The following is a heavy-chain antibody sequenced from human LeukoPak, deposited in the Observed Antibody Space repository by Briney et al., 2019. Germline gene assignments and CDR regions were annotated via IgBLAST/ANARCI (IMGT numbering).Heavy chain of an antibody. Sequence: GESLKISCEASGYTFSHYWIGWVRQRPGKGLEWMGAFYPRDSDTRYSPSFQGQVTISADKSISTAYLQWSSVKASDTAMYYRARLANNGYASGSLSSFGYWGQGTLVTVSS. CDR1: GYTFSHYW. CDR3: ARLANNGYASGSLSSFGY. D-gene: IGHD3-10*01. J-gene: IGHJ4*02. CDR2: FYPRDSDT. V-gene: IGHV5-51*01.